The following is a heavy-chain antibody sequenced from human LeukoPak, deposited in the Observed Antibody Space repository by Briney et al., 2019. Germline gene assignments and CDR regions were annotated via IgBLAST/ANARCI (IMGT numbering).Heavy chain of an antibody. Sequence: PGGSLRLSCAASGFSFSSYGMSWVRQAPGKGLEWVSGITGSLISTYYADSVKGRFTISRDNSKNTLYLQMNSLRAEDTAVYYCAREDPSSYDYVWGSYRPTRKGFDPWGQGTLVTVSS. D-gene: IGHD3-16*02. J-gene: IGHJ5*02. CDR3: AREDPSSYDYVWGSYRPTRKGFDP. V-gene: IGHV3-23*01. CDR2: ITGSLIST. CDR1: GFSFSSYG.